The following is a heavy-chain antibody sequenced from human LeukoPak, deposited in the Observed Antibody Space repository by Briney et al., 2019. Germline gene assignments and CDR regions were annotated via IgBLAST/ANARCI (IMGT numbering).Heavy chain of an antibody. J-gene: IGHJ4*02. V-gene: IGHV3-30*14. CDR3: ARTPGHSSSWYSDF. CDR1: GFTFSHYA. CDR2: IAFDGDNK. Sequence: GGSLRLSCAASGFTFSHYAMHWVRQAPGKGLECVVIIAFDGDNKCYADSVKGRFTISRDSSKNTLSLQMNSLRAEDTAVYYCARTPGHSSSWYSDFWGQGTLVTVSS. D-gene: IGHD6-13*01.